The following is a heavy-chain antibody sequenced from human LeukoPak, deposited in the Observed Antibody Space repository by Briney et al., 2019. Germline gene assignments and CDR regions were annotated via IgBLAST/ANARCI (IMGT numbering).Heavy chain of an antibody. Sequence: GGSLRLSCAASGFTFSSYEMNWVRQAPGKGLEWVSYISDSGSTKYYADSVKGRFTISRDNAKNSLYLQMNSLRAEDTAVYYCAELGITMIGGVWGKGTTVTISS. CDR2: ISDSGSTK. J-gene: IGHJ6*04. CDR3: AELGITMIGGV. D-gene: IGHD3-10*02. CDR1: GFTFSSYE. V-gene: IGHV3-48*03.